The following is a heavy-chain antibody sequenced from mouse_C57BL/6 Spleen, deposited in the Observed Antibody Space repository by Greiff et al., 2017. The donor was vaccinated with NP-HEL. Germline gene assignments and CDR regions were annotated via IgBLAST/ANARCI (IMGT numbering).Heavy chain of an antibody. D-gene: IGHD1-1*01. CDR2: IDPSDSYT. CDR3: ARGTTVETRGYFDV. J-gene: IGHJ1*03. V-gene: IGHV1-69*01. CDR1: GYTFTSYW. Sequence: QVQLKQPGAELVMPGASVKLSFKASGYTFTSYWMHWVKQRPGQGLEWIGEIDPSDSYTNYNQKFKGKSTLTVDKSSSTAYMQLSSLTSEDSAVYYCARGTTVETRGYFDVWGTGTTVTVSS.